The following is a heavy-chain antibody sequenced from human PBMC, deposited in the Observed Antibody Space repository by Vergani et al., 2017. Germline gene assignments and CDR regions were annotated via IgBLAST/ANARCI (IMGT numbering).Heavy chain of an antibody. J-gene: IGHJ6*02. D-gene: IGHD2-2*01. CDR1: GFTFSSYS. Sequence: EVQLVESGGGLVKPGGSLRLSCAASGFTFSSYSMNWVRQAPGKGLEWVSSISSSSSYIYYADSVKGRFTISRDNSKNSLYLQMNSLRAEDTAVYYCARDSPLFGPAASCYYYYGMDVWGQGTTVIVSS. CDR3: ARDSPLFGPAASCYYYYGMDV. CDR2: ISSSSSYI. V-gene: IGHV3-21*01.